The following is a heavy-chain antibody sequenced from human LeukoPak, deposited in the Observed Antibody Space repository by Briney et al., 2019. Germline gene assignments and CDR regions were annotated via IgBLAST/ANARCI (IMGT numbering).Heavy chain of an antibody. Sequence: GGSLRLSCAASGFTFSSYAMSWVRQAPGKGLEWVSAISGSGGSTYYADSVKGRFTISRDNAKNSLYLQMNSLRAEDTAVYYCAVEMIYSPKAWGQGTLVTVSS. J-gene: IGHJ5*02. CDR3: AVEMIYSPKA. CDR2: ISGSGGST. V-gene: IGHV3-23*01. CDR1: GFTFSSYA. D-gene: IGHD5-24*01.